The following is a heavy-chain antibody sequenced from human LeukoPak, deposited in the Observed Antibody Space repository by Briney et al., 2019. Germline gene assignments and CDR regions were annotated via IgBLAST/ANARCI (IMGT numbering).Heavy chain of an antibody. CDR3: ARGTSFGRGPFDY. CDR2: ISATSGTI. J-gene: IGHJ4*02. CDR1: GFSFSDYN. D-gene: IGHD3-3*01. V-gene: IGHV3-48*04. Sequence: GGSLRLSCVASGFSFSDYNMHWLRLAPGKELEWVAFISATSGTIHYVDSVKGRFTISRDNARNSLFLQMNSLRVEDTAVYYCARGTSFGRGPFDYWGQGTLVTVSS.